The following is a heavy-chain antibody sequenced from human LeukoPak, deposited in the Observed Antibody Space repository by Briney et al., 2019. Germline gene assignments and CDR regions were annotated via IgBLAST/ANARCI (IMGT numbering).Heavy chain of an antibody. Sequence: ETLSLTCAVYGGSLSGYYWSWVRQAPGKGLEWVSVISGGSGDTYYADSVKGRFTISRDNSKNTLYLQMNSLRAEDTAVYYCARDFHNLNWFDPWGQGTLVTVSS. V-gene: IGHV3-53*05. D-gene: IGHD1-20*01. J-gene: IGHJ5*02. CDR2: ISGGSGDT. CDR1: GGSLSGYY. CDR3: ARDFHNLNWFDP.